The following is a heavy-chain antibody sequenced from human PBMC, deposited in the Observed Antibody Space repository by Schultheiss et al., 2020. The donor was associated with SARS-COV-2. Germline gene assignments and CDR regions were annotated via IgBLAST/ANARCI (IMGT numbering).Heavy chain of an antibody. D-gene: IGHD3-10*01. V-gene: IGHV3-23*01. J-gene: IGHJ4*02. Sequence: GGSLRLSCAASGFTFSSYAMSWVRQAPGKGLEWVSAISGSGGSTYYADSVKGRFTISRDNSKNTLYLQMNSLRAEDTAVYYCAKFPQLLWFGGAVDYWGQGTLVTVSS. CDR2: ISGSGGST. CDR3: AKFPQLLWFGGAVDY. CDR1: GFTFSSYA.